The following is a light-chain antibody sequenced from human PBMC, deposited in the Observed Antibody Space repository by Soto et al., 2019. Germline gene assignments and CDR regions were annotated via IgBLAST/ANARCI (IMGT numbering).Light chain of an antibody. J-gene: IGKJ4*01. CDR3: QQHNNWPPLT. CDR1: QSIRGN. CDR2: GAS. V-gene: IGKV3-15*01. Sequence: EIVMTQSPGTLSVSPGESATLSCRASQSIRGNLAWYQQKPGQAPRLLIYGASTRATGIPARFSGSGSGTEFTLTISSVQSEDSAVYYCQQHNNWPPLTFGGGTKVEIK.